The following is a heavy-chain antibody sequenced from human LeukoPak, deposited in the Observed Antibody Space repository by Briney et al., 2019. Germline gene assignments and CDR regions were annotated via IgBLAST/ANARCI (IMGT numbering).Heavy chain of an antibody. CDR2: IWYDGSKK. J-gene: IGHJ6*02. CDR3: AKDLYCSSASCYRAGLDV. Sequence: ETGGSLRLSCVASGFSISSYAMHWVRQAPGKGLEWVAVIWYDGSKKYYADSVRGRFTISRDNSKNSLYLQMNSRRTEDTALYYCAKDLYCSSASCYRAGLDVWGQGTTVTVSS. D-gene: IGHD2-2*01. V-gene: IGHV3-33*03. CDR1: GFSISSYA.